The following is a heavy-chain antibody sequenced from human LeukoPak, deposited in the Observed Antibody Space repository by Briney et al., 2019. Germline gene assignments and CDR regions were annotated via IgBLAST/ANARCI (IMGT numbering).Heavy chain of an antibody. D-gene: IGHD6-19*01. CDR3: ANCIAVAGTSGYFDY. V-gene: IGHV4-30-2*01. CDR2: IYHSGST. J-gene: IGHJ4*02. Sequence: SETLSLTCAVSGGSISSGGYSWSWIRQPPGKGLEWIGYIYHSGSTYYNPSLKSRVTISVDRSKNQFSLKLSSVTAADTAVYYCANCIAVAGTSGYFDYWGQGTLVTVSS. CDR1: GGSISSGGYS.